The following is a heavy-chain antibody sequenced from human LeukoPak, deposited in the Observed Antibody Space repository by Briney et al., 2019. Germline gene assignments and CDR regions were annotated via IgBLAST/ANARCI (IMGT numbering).Heavy chain of an antibody. D-gene: IGHD3-10*01. CDR2: IYTSGST. J-gene: IGHJ5*02. CDR1: GGSISSYY. Sequence: SETLSLTCTVSGGSISSYYWSWIRQPAGKGLGWIGRIYTSGSTNYNPSLKSRVTMSVDTSKNQFSLKLSSVTAADTAVYYCARDRYYGSGSLSNWFDPWGQGTLVTVSS. V-gene: IGHV4-4*07. CDR3: ARDRYYGSGSLSNWFDP.